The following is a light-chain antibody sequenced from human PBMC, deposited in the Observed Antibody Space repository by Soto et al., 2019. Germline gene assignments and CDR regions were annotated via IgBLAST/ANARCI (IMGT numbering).Light chain of an antibody. V-gene: IGKV1-27*01. CDR3: LHYKRAPAIA. CDR2: AAS. Sequence: DIQMTQSPSSLSASVGDRITITCRASQGIGNSLAWYQQKPGKVLKLLVYAASKLQSGVPSRFTGSASGPDFTLTISSLRPEDVGTYFCLHYKRAPAIAFGPGTKVDIK. CDR1: QGIGNS. J-gene: IGKJ3*01.